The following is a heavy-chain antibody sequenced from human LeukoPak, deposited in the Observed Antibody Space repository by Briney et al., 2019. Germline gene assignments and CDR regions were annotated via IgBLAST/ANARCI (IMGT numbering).Heavy chain of an antibody. V-gene: IGHV1-18*01. CDR3: ARDNDKVVDH. J-gene: IGHJ4*01. D-gene: IGHD1-1*01. CDR1: GYTFSNYG. CDR2: ITAYNGDR. Sequence: ASVKVSCKPSGYTFSNYGISWVRQAPGQGLEWMGWITAYNGDRLYAQRFQGRITLTTDTSTSTSYMELRSLEYDDTAIYYCARDNDKVVDHWGQGTLVTVSS.